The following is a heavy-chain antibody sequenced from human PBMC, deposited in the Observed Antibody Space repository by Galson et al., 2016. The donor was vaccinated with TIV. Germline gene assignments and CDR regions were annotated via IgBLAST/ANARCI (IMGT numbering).Heavy chain of an antibody. CDR3: ARDTMSGYSNGWPPFDY. D-gene: IGHD6-25*01. Sequence: SVKVSCKASGYTFTSNYVHWVRQAPGQGLEWMGFINPSGGVTFYTRKFQGRVTMTTDTSTSTVYMEMSSLSSEDAAVYFCARDTMSGYSNGWPPFDYWGQGTLVTVSS. CDR2: INPSGGVT. CDR1: GYTFTSNY. J-gene: IGHJ4*02. V-gene: IGHV1-46*03.